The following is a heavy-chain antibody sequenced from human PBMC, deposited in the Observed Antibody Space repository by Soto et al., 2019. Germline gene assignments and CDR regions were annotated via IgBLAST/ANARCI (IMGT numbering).Heavy chain of an antibody. CDR3: ASAHGDFDY. J-gene: IGHJ4*02. Sequence: GGSLRLSCAASGFTFSDYEMNWVRQAPGKGLEWVSYISNTGFTIYYADSVRGRFAISRDNAKNSLYLQMNSLGAGDTAVYYCASAHGDFDYWGKGTLVTVSS. CDR2: ISNTGFTI. CDR1: GFTFSDYE. D-gene: IGHD4-17*01. V-gene: IGHV3-48*03.